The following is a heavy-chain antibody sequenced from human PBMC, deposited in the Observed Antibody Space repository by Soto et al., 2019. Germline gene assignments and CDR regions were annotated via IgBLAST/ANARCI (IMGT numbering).Heavy chain of an antibody. J-gene: IGHJ2*01. CDR1: GFTFSSYS. CDR2: ISSSSSYI. D-gene: IGHD3-22*01. CDR3: ARVQGSDSSGYILYWYFDL. V-gene: IGHV3-21*01. Sequence: GGSLRLSCAASGFTFSSYSMNWVRQAPGKGLEWVSSISSSSSYIYYADSVKGRFTISRDNAKNSLYLQMNSLRAEDTAVYYCARVQGSDSSGYILYWYFDLWGRGTLVTVPS.